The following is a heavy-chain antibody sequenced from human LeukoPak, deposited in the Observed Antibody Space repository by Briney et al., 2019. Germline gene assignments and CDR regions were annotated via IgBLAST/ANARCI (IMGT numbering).Heavy chain of an antibody. V-gene: IGHV1-69*01. J-gene: IGHJ3*02. D-gene: IGHD3-22*01. CDR1: GGTFSSYA. CDR2: IIPVFGTA. CDR3: ARDSYYDSSGYYYSVGAFDI. Sequence: SVKVSGMASGGTFSSYAISWVRQAPGQGLEWMRGIIPVFGTANYAQKFQGRVTITADESTSTAYMELSSLRSEDTAVYYCARDSYYDSSGYYYSVGAFDIWGQGTMVTVSS.